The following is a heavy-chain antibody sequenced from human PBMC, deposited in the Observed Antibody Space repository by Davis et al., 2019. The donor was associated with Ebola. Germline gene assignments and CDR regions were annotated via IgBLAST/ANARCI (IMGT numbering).Heavy chain of an antibody. CDR2: INHSGST. CDR1: GGSFSGYY. Sequence: MPSETLSLTCAVYGGSFSGYYWSWIRQPPGKGLEWIGEINHSGSTNYNPSLKGRVTISVDTSKNQFSLKLSSVTAADTAVYYCARARAYNWFDPWGQGTLVTVSS. V-gene: IGHV4-34*01. CDR3: ARARAYNWFDP. J-gene: IGHJ5*02.